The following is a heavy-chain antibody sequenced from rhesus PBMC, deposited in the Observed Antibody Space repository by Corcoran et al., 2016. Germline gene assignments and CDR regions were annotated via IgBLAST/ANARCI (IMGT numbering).Heavy chain of an antibody. CDR2: IPGRGGST. CDR1: GGSISSNY. D-gene: IGHD3-16*01. Sequence: QLQLQESGPGLVKPSETLSLTCAVSGGSISSNYWSWIRQPPGKGLEWIGRIPGRGGSTDSHPSLKSRVTNLTDTSKTQFSLKLSSVTAADTAVYYCARESGSYYLDAFDFWGQGLRVTVSS. V-gene: IGHV4-173*01. CDR3: ARESGSYYLDAFDF. J-gene: IGHJ3*01.